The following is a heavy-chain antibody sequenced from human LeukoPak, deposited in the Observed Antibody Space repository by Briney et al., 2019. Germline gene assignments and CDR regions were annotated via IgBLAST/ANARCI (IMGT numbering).Heavy chain of an antibody. CDR1: GGSFSGYY. J-gene: IGHJ4*02. CDR2: INHSGST. CDR3: ASVTPGITGTTSGFDY. V-gene: IGHV4-34*01. D-gene: IGHD1-7*01. Sequence: KPSETLPLTCAVDGGSFSGYYWSWIRQPPGTGLEWIGEINHSGSTNYNPSLKSRVTISVDTSKNQFSLKLSSVTAADTAVYYCASVTPGITGTTSGFDYWGQGTLVTVSS.